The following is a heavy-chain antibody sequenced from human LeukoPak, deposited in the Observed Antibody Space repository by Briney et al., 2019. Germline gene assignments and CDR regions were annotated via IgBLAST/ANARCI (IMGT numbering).Heavy chain of an antibody. D-gene: IGHD2-15*01. V-gene: IGHV3-23*01. J-gene: IGHJ4*02. Sequence: PGGSLRLSCAASGFTFSIYAMSWVRQAPGKGLEWVSGITNSGRTTYYADSVKGRFTISRDNSENTLYLQMNSLRAEDTAVYYCVRDFYCSGGSCPLFDNWGRGTLVTVSS. CDR2: ITNSGRTT. CDR1: GFTFSIYA. CDR3: VRDFYCSGGSCPLFDN.